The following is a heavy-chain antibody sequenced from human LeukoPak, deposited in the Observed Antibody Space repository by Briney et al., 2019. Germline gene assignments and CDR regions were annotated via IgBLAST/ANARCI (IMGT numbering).Heavy chain of an antibody. D-gene: IGHD6-19*01. V-gene: IGHV4-30-2*01. Sequence: SETLSLTCAVSGGSISSGGYSWSWIRQPPGKGLEWIGYIYHGGSTYYNPSLKSRVTISVDRSKNQFSLKLSSVTAADTAVYYCARVAGTLNFDYWGQGTLVTVSS. CDR1: GGSISSGGYS. J-gene: IGHJ4*02. CDR2: IYHGGST. CDR3: ARVAGTLNFDY.